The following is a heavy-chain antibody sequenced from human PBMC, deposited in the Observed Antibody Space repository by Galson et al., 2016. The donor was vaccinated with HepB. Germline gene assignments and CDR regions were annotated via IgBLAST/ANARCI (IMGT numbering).Heavy chain of an antibody. CDR1: GGSISSGSW. CDR3: ARNDLGGWSRSVN. V-gene: IGHV4-4*02. J-gene: IGHJ4*02. CDR2: ISYSGNT. Sequence: SETLSLTCGVSGGSISSGSWWAWVRQAPGKGLEWIGQISYSGNTNYSPSLNSRVAISLDNSKNHFSLKLTSVTAADTAVYFSARNDLGGWSRSVNWGQGTQVIVSS. D-gene: IGHD3-16*01.